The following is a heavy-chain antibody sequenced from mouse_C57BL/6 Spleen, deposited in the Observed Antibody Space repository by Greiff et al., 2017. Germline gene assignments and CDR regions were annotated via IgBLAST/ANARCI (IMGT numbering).Heavy chain of an antibody. CDR3: AREGTTVVEGAWFAY. J-gene: IGHJ3*01. CDR1: GYTFTSYW. D-gene: IGHD1-1*01. V-gene: IGHV1-72*01. Sequence: VQLQQPGAELVKPGASVKLSCKASGYTFTSYWMHWVKQRPGRGLEWIGRIDPNSGGTKYNEKFKGKATLTVDKPSSTAYMQLSSLTSEDSAVYYCAREGTTVVEGAWFAYWGQGTLVTVSA. CDR2: IDPNSGGT.